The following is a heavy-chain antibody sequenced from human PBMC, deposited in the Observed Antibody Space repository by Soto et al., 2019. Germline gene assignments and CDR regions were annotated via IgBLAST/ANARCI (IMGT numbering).Heavy chain of an antibody. D-gene: IGHD6-13*01. Sequence: GGSLRLSCAASGFTFDDYAMHWVRQAPGKGLEWVSGISWASGSVGYADSVKGRFTISRDNAKNSLFLQMNSLRAEDTAFYYCTNDTRGGILAAGMCFDYWGQGTLVTVSS. CDR3: TNDTRGGILAAGMCFDY. CDR2: ISWASGSV. J-gene: IGHJ4*02. CDR1: GFTFDDYA. V-gene: IGHV3-9*01.